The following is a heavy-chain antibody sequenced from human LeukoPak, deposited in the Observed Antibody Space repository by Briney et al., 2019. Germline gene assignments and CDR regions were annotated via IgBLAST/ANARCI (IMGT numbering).Heavy chain of an antibody. J-gene: IGHJ4*02. CDR2: ISYDGSNK. D-gene: IGHD3-10*01. V-gene: IGHV3-30-3*01. CDR3: ARAKGVRGVIGSAYYFDY. CDR1: GFAFSSYA. Sequence: PGRSLRLSCAASGFAFSSYAMHWVCQAPGKGLEWVAVISYDGSNKYYADSVKGRFTISRDNSKNTLYLQMNSLRAEGTAVYYCARAKGVRGVIGSAYYFDYWGQGTLVTVSS.